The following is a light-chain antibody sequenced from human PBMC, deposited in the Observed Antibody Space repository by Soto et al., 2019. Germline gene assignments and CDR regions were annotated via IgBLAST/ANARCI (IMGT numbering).Light chain of an antibody. CDR2: KAS. CDR1: QSINSW. Sequence: DIQMTQSPSTLSASVGDRVTITCRASQSINSWLAWYQRKPGKAPKLLIYKASSLESGVPSRFSGSGSGTEFTLTISSLQPDDFATYYCQQYNSYSPPWTFGQGTKVEIK. CDR3: QQYNSYSPPWT. J-gene: IGKJ1*01. V-gene: IGKV1-5*03.